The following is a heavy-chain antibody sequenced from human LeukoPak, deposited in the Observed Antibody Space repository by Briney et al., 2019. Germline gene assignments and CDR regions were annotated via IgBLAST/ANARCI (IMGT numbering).Heavy chain of an antibody. D-gene: IGHD1-26*01. J-gene: IGHJ4*02. Sequence: PGGSLRLSCAASGFTFSSYGMHWVRQAPGKGLEWVAVISYDGSNKYYADSVKGRFTIPRDNSKNTLYLQMNSLRAEDTAVYYCATLTGGDYWGQGTLVTVSS. CDR2: ISYDGSNK. CDR3: ATLTGGDY. V-gene: IGHV3-30*03. CDR1: GFTFSSYG.